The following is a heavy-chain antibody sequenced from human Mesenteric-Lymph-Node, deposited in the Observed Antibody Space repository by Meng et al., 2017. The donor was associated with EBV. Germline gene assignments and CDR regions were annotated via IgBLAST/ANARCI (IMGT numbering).Heavy chain of an antibody. V-gene: IGHV6-1*01. J-gene: IGHJ2*01. CDR2: TYYRSKWYN. CDR3: ARGATSVFDL. Sequence: QVQLQQSGPGLVKHSXTLSLTCVIPGDSVSSSSAAWTWIRQSPSRGLEWLGRTYYRSKWYNDYAVFVKSRITINPDTSKNQFSLQLNSVTPEDTAVYYCARGATSVFDLWGRGTLVTVSS. CDR1: GDSVSSSSAA.